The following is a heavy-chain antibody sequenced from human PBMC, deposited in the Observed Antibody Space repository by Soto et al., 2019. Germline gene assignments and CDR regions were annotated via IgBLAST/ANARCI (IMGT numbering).Heavy chain of an antibody. CDR2: INPNSGGT. CDR1: GYTFTGYY. Sequence: ASVKVSCKASGYTFTGYYMHWVRQAPGQGLEWMGWINPNSGGTNYAQKFQGRVTMTRDTSISTAYMELSRLRSDDTAVYYCASKVTIFGVVPDYWGHGTLVTVSS. J-gene: IGHJ4*01. D-gene: IGHD3-3*01. CDR3: ASKVTIFGVVPDY. V-gene: IGHV1-2*02.